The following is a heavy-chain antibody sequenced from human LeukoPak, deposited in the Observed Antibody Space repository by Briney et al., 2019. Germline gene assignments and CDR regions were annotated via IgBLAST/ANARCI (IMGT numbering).Heavy chain of an antibody. Sequence: SETLSLTCAASGGSISSYYWSWIRQPPGKGLEWIGYIYYSGSTNYNPSLKSRVTISVDTSKNQFSLKLSSVTAADTAVYYCARGYYDILTGVNWFDPWGQGTLVTVSS. V-gene: IGHV4-59*01. CDR1: GGSISSYY. D-gene: IGHD3-9*01. CDR3: ARGYYDILTGVNWFDP. CDR2: IYYSGST. J-gene: IGHJ5*02.